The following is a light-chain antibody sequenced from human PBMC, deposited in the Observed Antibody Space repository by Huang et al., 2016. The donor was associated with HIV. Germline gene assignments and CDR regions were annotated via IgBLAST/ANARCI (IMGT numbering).Light chain of an antibody. V-gene: IGKV3-15*01. CDR1: DSVSTN. CDR3: QQYNNWPVT. CDR2: GAS. Sequence: EKVMAQSPGTLSVSPGERATLSCRASDSVSTNVAWYQHRPGQAPRLLIYGASTRATGIPARFSGSGSGTEFALTISSMQSEDFAVYYCQQYNNWPVTFGGGTKVEIK. J-gene: IGKJ4*01.